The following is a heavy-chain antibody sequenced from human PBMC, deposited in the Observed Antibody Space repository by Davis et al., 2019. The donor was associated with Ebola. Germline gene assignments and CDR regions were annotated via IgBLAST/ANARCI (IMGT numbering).Heavy chain of an antibody. CDR2: ISAYNGNT. CDR3: ARGHRRITMIVVGPQYYGMDV. Sequence: AASVKVSCKASGYTFTSYGISWVRQAPGQGLERMGWISAYNGNTNYAQKLQGRVTMTTDTSTSTAYMELRSLRSDDTAVYYCARGHRRITMIVVGPQYYGMDVWGQGTTVTVSS. D-gene: IGHD3-22*01. V-gene: IGHV1-18*01. CDR1: GYTFTSYG. J-gene: IGHJ6*02.